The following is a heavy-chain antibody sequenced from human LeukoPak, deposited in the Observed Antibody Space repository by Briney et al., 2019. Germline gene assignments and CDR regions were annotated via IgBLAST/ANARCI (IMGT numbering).Heavy chain of an antibody. Sequence: ASVKVSCKASGYTFTGYYMHWVRQAPGQGLEWMEWINPNSGGTNYAQKFQGRVTMTRDTPISTAYMELSRLRSDDTAVYYCARGVHYYYGMDVWGQGTTVTVSS. J-gene: IGHJ6*02. CDR2: INPNSGGT. V-gene: IGHV1-2*02. CDR3: ARGVHYYYGMDV. D-gene: IGHD3-10*01. CDR1: GYTFTGYY.